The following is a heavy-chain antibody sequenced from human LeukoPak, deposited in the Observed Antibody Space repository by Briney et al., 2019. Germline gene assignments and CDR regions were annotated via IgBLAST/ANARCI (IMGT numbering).Heavy chain of an antibody. V-gene: IGHV3-48*03. D-gene: IGHD2-2*01. Sequence: GGSLRLSCVASGFSFSSHPMNWVRQAPGKGLEWVSYISSSGSTIYYADSVKGRFTISRDNAKNSLYLQMNSLRAEDTAVYYCARPDGETSLDYWGQGTLVTVSS. CDR2: ISSSGSTI. CDR3: ARPDGETSLDY. J-gene: IGHJ4*02. CDR1: GFSFSSHP.